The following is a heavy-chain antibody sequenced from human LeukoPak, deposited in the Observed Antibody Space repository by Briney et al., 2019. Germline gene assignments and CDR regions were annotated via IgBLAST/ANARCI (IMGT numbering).Heavy chain of an antibody. J-gene: IGHJ3*02. V-gene: IGHV4-59*01. Sequence: SETLSLTCTVSGGSISSYYWSWIRQPPGKGLEWIGYIYYSGSTNYNPSLKSRVTISVDTSKNQFSLKLSSVTAADTAVYYCARVQSTVTTRGDAFDIWGQGTMVTVSS. D-gene: IGHD4-11*01. CDR3: ARVQSTVTTRGDAFDI. CDR2: IYYSGST. CDR1: GGSISSYY.